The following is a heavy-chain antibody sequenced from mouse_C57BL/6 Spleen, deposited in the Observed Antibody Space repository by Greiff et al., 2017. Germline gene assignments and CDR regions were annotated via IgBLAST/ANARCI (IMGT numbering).Heavy chain of an antibody. V-gene: IGHV5-17*01. CDR1: GFTFSDYG. Sequence: EVQLVESGGGLVKPGGSLKLSCAASGFTFSDYGMHWVRQAPEKGLEWVAYISSGSSTIYYADTVKGRFTISRDNAKNTLFLQMTSLRSEDTAMYYCARIMVTTSYYYAMDYWGQGTSVTVSS. D-gene: IGHD2-2*01. J-gene: IGHJ4*01. CDR3: ARIMVTTSYYYAMDY. CDR2: ISSGSSTI.